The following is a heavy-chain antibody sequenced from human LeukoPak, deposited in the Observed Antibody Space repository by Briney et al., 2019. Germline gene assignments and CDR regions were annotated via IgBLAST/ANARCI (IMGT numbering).Heavy chain of an antibody. Sequence: SETLSLTCAVSGYSISSGYYWGWIRQPPGKGLEWIGSIYHSGCTYYNPSLKSRVTISVDTSKNQFSLKLSSVTAADTAVYYCARPVRGVNTLDYWGQGTLVTVSS. J-gene: IGHJ4*02. CDR2: IYHSGCT. D-gene: IGHD3-10*01. CDR3: ARPVRGVNTLDY. CDR1: GYSISSGYY. V-gene: IGHV4-38-2*01.